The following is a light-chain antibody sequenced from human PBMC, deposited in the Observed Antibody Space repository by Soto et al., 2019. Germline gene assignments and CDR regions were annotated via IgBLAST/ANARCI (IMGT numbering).Light chain of an antibody. V-gene: IGKV1-5*03. CDR1: QSISSW. Sequence: DILMTQSPSTLSASIGDRVTITCRASQSISSWLAWYQQKPGKAPKLLIYKASSLQSGVPSRFSGSGSGTEFTLTISSLQPDDFATYYCQQYSNHWSFGQGTKVDIK. CDR3: QQYSNHWS. J-gene: IGKJ1*01. CDR2: KAS.